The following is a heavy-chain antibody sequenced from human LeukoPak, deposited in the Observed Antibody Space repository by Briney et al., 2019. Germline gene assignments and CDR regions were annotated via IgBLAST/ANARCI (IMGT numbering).Heavy chain of an antibody. Sequence: GESLRLSCAASGFTFSAYGMSWVRQAPGKGLEWVSHISDTVRDTWYANSVKGRFIISRDNSRDTVYPQMSSLRPEDTALYFCAKDNYGGIFASWGQGTLATVSS. J-gene: IGHJ4*02. D-gene: IGHD4-17*01. CDR3: AKDNYGGIFAS. CDR2: ISDTVRDT. CDR1: GFTFSAYG. V-gene: IGHV3-23*01.